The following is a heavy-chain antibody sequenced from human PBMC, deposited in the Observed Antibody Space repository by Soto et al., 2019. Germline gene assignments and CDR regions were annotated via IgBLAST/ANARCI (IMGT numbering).Heavy chain of an antibody. V-gene: IGHV3-23*01. Sequence: GGSLRLSCRASGFTFSSSAMTWVRQPPGQGLEWVASISDSGGSRGGTYYADSVKGRFTISRDNSKNTLYLQMDSLRAEDTAVYYCAKGEVRGIIPSYFDYWGLGTLVTVSS. CDR3: AKGEVRGIIPSYFDY. CDR1: GFTFSSSA. CDR2: ISDSGGSRGGT. J-gene: IGHJ4*02. D-gene: IGHD3-10*01.